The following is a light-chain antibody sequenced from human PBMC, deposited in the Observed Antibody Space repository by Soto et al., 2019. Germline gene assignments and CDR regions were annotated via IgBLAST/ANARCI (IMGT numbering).Light chain of an antibody. CDR2: DAS. Sequence: EIVLTQSPGTLSLSPGERATLSCRASQTVRSSYLAWYQQKPGQAPRLLIYDASNRVTGIPDRFSGSGSGTDFTLTISRLEPEDFAVYYCQQYGGSSGTFGQGTKVEIK. CDR1: QTVRSSY. J-gene: IGKJ1*01. V-gene: IGKV3-20*01. CDR3: QQYGGSSGT.